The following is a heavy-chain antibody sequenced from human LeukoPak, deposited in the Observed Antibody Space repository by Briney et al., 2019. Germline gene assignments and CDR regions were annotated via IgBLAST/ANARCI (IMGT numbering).Heavy chain of an antibody. CDR3: ARADYSGSPGHFGMDV. CDR2: IGGSGVTK. CDR1: GFTFSNYE. Sequence: PGGSLRLSCAASGFTFSNYEMNWVRQAPGKGPEWISYIGGSGVTKRYADSVKGRFSISRDNAKNSLDLQMNSLRVEDTGGYYCARADYSGSPGHFGMDVWGRGTTVTVSS. J-gene: IGHJ6*02. D-gene: IGHD2-21*01. V-gene: IGHV3-48*03.